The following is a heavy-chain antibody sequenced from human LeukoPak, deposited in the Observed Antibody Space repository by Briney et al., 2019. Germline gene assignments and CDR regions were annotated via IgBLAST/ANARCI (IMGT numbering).Heavy chain of an antibody. Sequence: PSETLSLTCTVYGGSISSSSYYWGWIRQPPGKGLEWIESIYYSGSTYYKPSLKSRVTISVDTSKNQFSLKLSSETAAGTAVYYCARTYHDFWSGPKGGAFDIWDQGTMVTVSS. J-gene: IGHJ3*02. D-gene: IGHD3-3*01. CDR2: IYYSGST. CDR1: GGSISSSSYY. CDR3: ARTYHDFWSGPKGGAFDI. V-gene: IGHV4-39*07.